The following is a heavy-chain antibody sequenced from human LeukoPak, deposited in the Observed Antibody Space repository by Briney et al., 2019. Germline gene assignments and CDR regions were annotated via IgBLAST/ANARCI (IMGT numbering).Heavy chain of an antibody. J-gene: IGHJ5*02. CDR1: GGSISSGGYS. V-gene: IGHV4-30-2*01. CDR3: ARVGGWYFWFDP. Sequence: PSETLSLTCAVSGGSISSGGYSWSWIRQPPGKGLEWIGYIYHSGSTYYNPSLRSRVTISVDRSKNQFSLKLSSVTAADTAVYYCARVGGWYFWFDPWGQGTLVTVSS. D-gene: IGHD6-19*01. CDR2: IYHSGST.